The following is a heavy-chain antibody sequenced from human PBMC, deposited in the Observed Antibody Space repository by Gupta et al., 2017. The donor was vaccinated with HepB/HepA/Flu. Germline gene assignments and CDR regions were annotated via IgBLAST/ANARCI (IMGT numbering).Heavy chain of an antibody. CDR3: ARDAEADYYDSSGPPQDY. J-gene: IGHJ4*02. V-gene: IGHV3-21*01. CDR2: ISSSSSYI. CDR1: GFTFRSYS. D-gene: IGHD3-22*01. Sequence: EVQLVESGGGLVKPGGSLRLSCAASGFTFRSYSMNWVRQAPGKGLEWVSSISSSSSYIYYADSVKGRFTISRDNAKNSLYLQMNSLRAEDSAVYYCARDAEADYYDSSGPPQDYWGQGTLVTVSS.